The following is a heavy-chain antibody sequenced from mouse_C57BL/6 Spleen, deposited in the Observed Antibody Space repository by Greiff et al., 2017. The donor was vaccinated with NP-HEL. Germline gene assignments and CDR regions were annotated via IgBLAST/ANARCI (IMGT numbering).Heavy chain of an antibody. Sequence: EVKLVESEGGLVQPGSSMKLSCTASGFTFSDYYMAWVRQVPEKGLEWVANINYDGSSTYYLDSLKSRFIISRDNAKNILYLQMSSLKSEDTATYYCARENGDSSGVDYWGQGTTLTVSS. CDR1: GFTFSDYY. CDR2: INYDGSST. D-gene: IGHD3-2*02. CDR3: ARENGDSSGVDY. V-gene: IGHV5-16*01. J-gene: IGHJ2*01.